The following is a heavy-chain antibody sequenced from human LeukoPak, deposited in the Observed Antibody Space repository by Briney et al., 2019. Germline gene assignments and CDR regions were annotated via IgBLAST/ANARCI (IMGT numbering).Heavy chain of an antibody. J-gene: IGHJ4*02. CDR2: IYTSGST. D-gene: IGHD3-22*01. Sequence: SETLSLTCTVSGGSISSGSYYWSWIRQPAGKGLEWIGRIYTSGSTNYNPSLKSRVTISVDTSKNQFSLKLSSVTAADTAVYYCARDPLGYDSSGGDYWGQGTLVTVSS. V-gene: IGHV4-61*02. CDR1: GGSISSGSYY. CDR3: ARDPLGYDSSGGDY.